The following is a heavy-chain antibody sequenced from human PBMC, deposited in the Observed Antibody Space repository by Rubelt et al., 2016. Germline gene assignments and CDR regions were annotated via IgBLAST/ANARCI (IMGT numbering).Heavy chain of an antibody. J-gene: IGHJ4*02. D-gene: IGHD3-16*01. CDR1: GFSFSSYW. CDR2: IKQDGSDR. CDR3: MSGAGY. Sequence: EQLVDSGGGLVQPGGSLRLSCTASGFSFSSYWMIWLRQAPGKGLEWVANIKQDGSDRYFVDSVKGRFTISRDNAKNSVYLQMDSLRADDTAIYFCMSGAGYWGQGTLVTVSS. V-gene: IGHV3-7*01.